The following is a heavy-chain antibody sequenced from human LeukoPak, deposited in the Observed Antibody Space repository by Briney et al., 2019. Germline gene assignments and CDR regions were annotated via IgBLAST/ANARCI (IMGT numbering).Heavy chain of an antibody. CDR2: IFWDDNQ. CDR1: GFSLSSNGVG. Sequence: SGPTLVNPTQTLTLTCSFSGFSLSSNGVGVGWIRQPPGKALEWLAFIFWDDNQHYNPSLKTRLTITKDTSKNQVVLTMTNMDPVDTATYYCAHSTLEPDFDYWGQGTLVTVSS. V-gene: IGHV2-5*02. D-gene: IGHD1-1*01. J-gene: IGHJ4*02. CDR3: AHSTLEPDFDY.